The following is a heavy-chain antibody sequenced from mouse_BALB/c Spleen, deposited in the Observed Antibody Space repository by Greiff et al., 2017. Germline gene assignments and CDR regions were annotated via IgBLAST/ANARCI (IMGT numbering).Heavy chain of an antibody. J-gene: IGHJ3*01. CDR2: ISYSGST. Sequence: EVKLVESGPGLVKPSQSLSLTCTVTGYSITSDYAWNWIRQFPGNKLEWMGYISYSGSTSYNPSLKSRISITRDTSKNQFFLQLNSVTTEDTATYYCARWDLFAYWGQGTLVTVSA. D-gene: IGHD4-1*01. CDR3: ARWDLFAY. V-gene: IGHV3-2*02. CDR1: GYSITSDYA.